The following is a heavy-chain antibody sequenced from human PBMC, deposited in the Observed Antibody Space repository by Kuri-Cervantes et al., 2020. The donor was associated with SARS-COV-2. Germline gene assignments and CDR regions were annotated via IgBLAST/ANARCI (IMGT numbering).Heavy chain of an antibody. Sequence: GSLRPSFTVSGGSISSYYWSWTRQPAGKGLEWIGRIYTRGSTNYNPSLKSRVTMSVDTSKDQFSLTLSSVTAADTAVYYCARDVVMDYDFWSPGWFDPWGQGTLVTVSS. CDR1: GGSISSYY. CDR2: IYTRGST. V-gene: IGHV4-4*07. CDR3: ARDVVMDYDFWSPGWFDP. D-gene: IGHD3-3*01. J-gene: IGHJ5*02.